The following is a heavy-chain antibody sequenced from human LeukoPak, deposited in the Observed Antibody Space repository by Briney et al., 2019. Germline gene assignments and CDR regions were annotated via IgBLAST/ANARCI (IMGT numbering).Heavy chain of an antibody. J-gene: IGHJ4*02. V-gene: IGHV4-34*01. CDR1: GGSFSGYY. D-gene: IGHD3-3*01. CDR2: INRSGST. CDR3: ARGRGNTIPWS. Sequence: SETLSLTCAVYGGSFSGYYWSWIRQPPGKGLEWIGEINRSGSTNYNPSLKSRVTISVDTSKNQFSLKLSSVTAADTAVYYCARGRGNTIPWSWGQGTLVTVSS.